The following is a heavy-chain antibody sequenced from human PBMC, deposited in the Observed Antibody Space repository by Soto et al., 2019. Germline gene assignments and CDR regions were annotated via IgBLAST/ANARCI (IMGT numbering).Heavy chain of an antibody. D-gene: IGHD6-19*01. CDR2: ISSSSSTI. CDR3: ARDRGWSLFDY. V-gene: IGHV3-48*01. CDR1: GFTFSSYS. J-gene: IGHJ4*02. Sequence: GGSLRLSCAASGFTFSSYSMNWVRQAPGKGLEWVSYISSSSSTIYHADSVKGRFTISRDNAKNSLNLQMNSLRAEDTAVYYCARDRGWSLFDYWGQGTLVTVSS.